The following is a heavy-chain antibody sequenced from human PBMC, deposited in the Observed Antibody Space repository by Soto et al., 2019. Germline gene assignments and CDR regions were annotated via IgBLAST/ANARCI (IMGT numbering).Heavy chain of an antibody. V-gene: IGHV2-5*02. J-gene: IGHJ6*02. CDR2: IYWDDDK. CDR1: GFSLSTSGVG. D-gene: IGHD6-13*01. CDR3: AHRLAPSIAAAGQRRTYGMDV. Sequence: SGPTLVNPTQTLTLTCTFSGFSLSTSGVGVGWIRQPPGKALEWLALIYWDDDKRYSPSLKSRLTITKDTSKNQVVLTMTNMDPVDTATYYCAHRLAPSIAAAGQRRTYGMDVWGQGTTVTVSS.